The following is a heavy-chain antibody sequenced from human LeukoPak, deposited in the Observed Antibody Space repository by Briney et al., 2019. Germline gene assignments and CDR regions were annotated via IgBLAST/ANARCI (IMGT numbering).Heavy chain of an antibody. CDR3: AKGNYYDSSGYPG. V-gene: IGHV3-23*01. CDR1: GFTFSSYG. Sequence: PGGSLRLSCAASGFTFSSYGMSWVRQAPGKGLEWVSAISGSGGSTYYADSVKGRFTISRDNSKNTLYLQMNSLRAEDTAVYYCAKGNYYDSSGYPGWGQRTLVTVSS. J-gene: IGHJ4*02. D-gene: IGHD3-22*01. CDR2: ISGSGGST.